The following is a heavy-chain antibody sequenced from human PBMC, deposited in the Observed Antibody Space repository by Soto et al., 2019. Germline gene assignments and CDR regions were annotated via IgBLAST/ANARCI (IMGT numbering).Heavy chain of an antibody. V-gene: IGHV1-69*01. D-gene: IGHD2-21*02. CDR3: ARDVCRGGDCYFWFDP. CDR2: IIPIFGTA. CDR1: GGTFSSYA. J-gene: IGHJ5*02. Sequence: QVQLVQSGAEVKKPGSSVKVSCKASGGTFSSYAISWVRQAPGQGLEWMGGIIPIFGTANYAQKFQGRVTITADESTSTAYMELSSLRAEDTAVYYCARDVCRGGDCYFWFDPWGQGTLVTVSS.